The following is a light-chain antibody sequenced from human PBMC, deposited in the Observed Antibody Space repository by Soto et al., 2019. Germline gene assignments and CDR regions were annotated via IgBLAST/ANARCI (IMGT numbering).Light chain of an antibody. Sequence: QSALTQPASVSGSPGQSITISCTGTSSDVGHYNYVSWYQQHPGKAPKLMIYEVTNRPSGVSHRFCGSKSGNTASLTISGLQAEDEADYFCSSYTTSNTLVFGGGTKLTVL. CDR2: EVT. CDR3: SSYTTSNTLV. V-gene: IGLV2-14*01. J-gene: IGLJ3*02. CDR1: SSDVGHYNY.